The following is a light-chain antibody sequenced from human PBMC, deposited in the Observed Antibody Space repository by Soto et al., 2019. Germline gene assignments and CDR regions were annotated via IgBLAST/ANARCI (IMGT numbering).Light chain of an antibody. Sequence: DIQMTQSPSTLSASVGDRVTITCRASHSISNWLAWYQQKPGKVPKLLIYGASTLESGVPSRFSGSGFGTEFTLSISSLQPDDFVKYYCQLYNGHFGQGTKVEIK. CDR1: HSISNW. V-gene: IGKV1-5*01. CDR3: QLYNGH. J-gene: IGKJ1*01. CDR2: GAS.